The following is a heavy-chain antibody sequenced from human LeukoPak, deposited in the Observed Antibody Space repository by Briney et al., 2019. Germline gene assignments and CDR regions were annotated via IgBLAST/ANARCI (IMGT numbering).Heavy chain of an antibody. CDR2: IYYSGST. CDR1: GASISSYY. Sequence: SETLSLXCTVSGASISSYYWSWIRQPPGKGLDWIGYIYYSGSTNYNPSLKSRVTISVDTSKNQFSLKLYSVTAADTAVYYCARGPASSGWYYFDYWGQGTLVTVSS. CDR3: ARGPASSGWYYFDY. D-gene: IGHD6-19*01. V-gene: IGHV4-59*01. J-gene: IGHJ4*02.